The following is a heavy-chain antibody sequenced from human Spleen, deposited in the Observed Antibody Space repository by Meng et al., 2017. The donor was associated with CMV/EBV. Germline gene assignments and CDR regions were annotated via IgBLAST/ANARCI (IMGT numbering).Heavy chain of an antibody. CDR3: TTTGYFDN. CDR2: IKSKTDSGTT. D-gene: IGHD1-14*01. V-gene: IGHV3-15*01. Sequence: GESLKISCVVSGVTFSNYAMHWVRQAPGKGLEWVGRIKSKTDSGTTDYAAPVKGRFTISRDDSKNTLFLQMNSLKTEDTAVYYCTTTGYFDNWGRGTLVTVSS. J-gene: IGHJ4*02. CDR1: GVTFSNYA.